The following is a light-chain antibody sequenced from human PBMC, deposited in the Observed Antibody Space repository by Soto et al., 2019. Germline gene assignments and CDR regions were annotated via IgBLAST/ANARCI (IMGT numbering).Light chain of an antibody. V-gene: IGLV2-23*01. Sequence: QSVLTQPASVSGSPGQSITISCTGTSSVVGSYNLVSWYQQHPGKAPKLMIYEGTKRPSGVSNRFSGSKSGNTASLTISGLQAEDEADYYCCSYAGSSFYVFGPGTKVTVL. CDR1: SSVVGSYNL. CDR2: EGT. J-gene: IGLJ1*01. CDR3: CSYAGSSFYV.